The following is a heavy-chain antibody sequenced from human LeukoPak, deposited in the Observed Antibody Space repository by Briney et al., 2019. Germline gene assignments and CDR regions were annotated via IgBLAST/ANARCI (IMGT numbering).Heavy chain of an antibody. D-gene: IGHD6-13*01. CDR2: IYYSGST. J-gene: IGHJ3*02. CDR3: AREAGGQQLVYAFDI. CDR1: GGSISSSSYY. Sequence: PSETLSLTCTVSGGSISSSSYYWGWIRQPPGKGLEWIGYIYYSGSTNYNPSLKGRVTISVDTSKNQFSLKLSSVTAADTAVYYCAREAGGQQLVYAFDIWGQGTMVTVSS. V-gene: IGHV4-61*01.